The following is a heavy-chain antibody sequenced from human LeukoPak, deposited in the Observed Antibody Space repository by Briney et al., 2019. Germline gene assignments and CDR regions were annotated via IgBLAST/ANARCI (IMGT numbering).Heavy chain of an antibody. CDR1: GFTFNNYV. D-gene: IGHD3-10*01. J-gene: IGHJ6*02. CDR3: ASQGGLLWFGELSGGMDV. Sequence: PGGSLRLSCAASGFTFNNYVMSWVRQAPGKGLEWVSAISGSGGSTYYADSVKGRFTISRDNSKTTLYLQMNNLRAEDTAVYYCASQGGLLWFGELSGGMDVWSQGTTVTVSS. CDR2: ISGSGGST. V-gene: IGHV3-23*01.